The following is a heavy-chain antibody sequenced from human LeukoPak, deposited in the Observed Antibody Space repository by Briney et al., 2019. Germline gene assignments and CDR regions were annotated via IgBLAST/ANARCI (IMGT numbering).Heavy chain of an antibody. V-gene: IGHV3-9*01. CDR3: TTAPTKGWLTYFDF. D-gene: IGHD5-12*01. J-gene: IGHJ4*02. Sequence: GRSLRLSCAASGFTFDDYAMHWVRQAPGKGLEWVSGISWNSGSIGYADSVKGRFTISRDNAKNSLYLQMNSLRAEDTALYYCTTAPTKGWLTYFDFWGQGAPVTVSS. CDR2: ISWNSGSI. CDR1: GFTFDDYA.